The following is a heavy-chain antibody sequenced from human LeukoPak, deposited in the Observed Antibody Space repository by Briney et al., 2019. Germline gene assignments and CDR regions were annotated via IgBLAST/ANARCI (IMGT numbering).Heavy chain of an antibody. CDR1: GGSISSDGHY. CDR3: ARDRFYDSGGFYHVFDY. CDR2: IHNSGST. V-gene: IGHV4-31*03. D-gene: IGHD3-22*01. J-gene: IGHJ4*02. Sequence: SETLSLTCSVSGGSISSDGHYWSWIRQHPGKGLEWIGKIHNSGSTYYNPSLKSRLSISLDTSKNQFFLKLSSVTAADTAVYYCARDRFYDSGGFYHVFDYWGQGTLVTVSS.